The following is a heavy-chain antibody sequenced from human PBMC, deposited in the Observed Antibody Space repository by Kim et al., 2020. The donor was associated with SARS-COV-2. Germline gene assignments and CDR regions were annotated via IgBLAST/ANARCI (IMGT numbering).Heavy chain of an antibody. D-gene: IGHD6-19*01. CDR3: ARGIAVAGTRSGVDY. Sequence: DSVKGRLTISRENAKNSLYLQMNGLRVEDTAVYYCARGIAVAGTRSGVDYWGQGTLVTVSS. V-gene: IGHV3-21*01. J-gene: IGHJ4*02.